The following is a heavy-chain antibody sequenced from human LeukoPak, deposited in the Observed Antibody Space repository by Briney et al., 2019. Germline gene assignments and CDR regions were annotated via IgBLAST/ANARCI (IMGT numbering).Heavy chain of an antibody. J-gene: IGHJ4*02. Sequence: GGSLRLSCAASGFTFSSYSMNWVRQAPGKGLEWVSYISSSSSTIYYADSVKGRFTISRDNAKNSLYLQMNSLRAEDTAVYYCARDSGYCSGGSCKGPRGCDYWGQGTLVTVSS. D-gene: IGHD2-15*01. CDR1: GFTFSSYS. CDR3: ARDSGYCSGGSCKGPRGCDY. CDR2: ISSSSSTI. V-gene: IGHV3-48*01.